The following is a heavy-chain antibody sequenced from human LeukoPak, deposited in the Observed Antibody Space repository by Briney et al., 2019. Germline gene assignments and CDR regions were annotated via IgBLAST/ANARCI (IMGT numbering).Heavy chain of an antibody. CDR3: AREGYYGSGSPPSLYFDY. CDR1: GFTFRNYV. V-gene: IGHV3-30-3*01. Sequence: GGSLRLSCAASGFTFRNYVIHWVRQAPGKGLEWVAVTSSGLSVKLYADSVKGRFTISRDNSRSTLYLQMNSLRPEDTAIYYCAREGYYGSGSPPSLYFDYWGQGTLVTVSS. D-gene: IGHD3-10*01. CDR2: TSSGLSVK. J-gene: IGHJ4*02.